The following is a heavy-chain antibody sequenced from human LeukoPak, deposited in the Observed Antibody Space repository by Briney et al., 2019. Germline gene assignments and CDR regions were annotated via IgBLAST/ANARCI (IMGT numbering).Heavy chain of an antibody. Sequence: GASVKVSCKASGNTFTGYYMHWVRQAPGQGLEWMGWINPNSGGTNYAQKFQGRVTMTRETSISTAYMELSRLRSDDTAVYHCARAETTVVTKLRLDYWGQGTLVTVSS. CDR1: GNTFTGYY. D-gene: IGHD4-23*01. CDR3: ARAETTVVTKLRLDY. CDR2: INPNSGGT. V-gene: IGHV1-2*02. J-gene: IGHJ4*02.